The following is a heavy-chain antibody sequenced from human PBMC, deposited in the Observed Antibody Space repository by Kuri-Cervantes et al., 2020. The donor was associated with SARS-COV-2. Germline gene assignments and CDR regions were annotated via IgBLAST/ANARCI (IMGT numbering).Heavy chain of an antibody. V-gene: IGHV4-59*01. CDR1: GGSISSYY. CDR3: ARELGLATVNWFDP. Sequence: SETLSLTCTASGGSISSYYWRWIRQPPGKGLEWIGYIYYSGSTNYNPSLKSRVTISVDTSKNQFSLKLSSVTAADTAVYYCARELGLATVNWFDPWGQGTLVTVSS. D-gene: IGHD4-17*01. CDR2: IYYSGST. J-gene: IGHJ5*02.